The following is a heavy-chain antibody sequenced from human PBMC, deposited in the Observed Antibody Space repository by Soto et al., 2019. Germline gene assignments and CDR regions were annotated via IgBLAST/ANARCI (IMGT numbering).Heavy chain of an antibody. CDR3: ASESPYCSGGSCYFLPGIDY. CDR1: GGTFSSYA. CDR2: IIPIFGTA. V-gene: IGHV1-69*12. D-gene: IGHD2-15*01. J-gene: IGHJ4*02. Sequence: QVQLVQSGAEVKKPGSSVKVSCKASGGTFSSYAISWVRQAPGQGLEWMGGIIPIFGTANYAQKFQGRVTITADDSTSTPYMALSRLRSEHTAVYYCASESPYCSGGSCYFLPGIDYWGQGTLVTASS.